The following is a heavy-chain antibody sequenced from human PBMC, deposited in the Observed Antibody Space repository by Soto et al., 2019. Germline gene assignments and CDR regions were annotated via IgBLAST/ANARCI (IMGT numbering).Heavy chain of an antibody. CDR3: ATARLTIPFRYYYYGMDV. Sequence: ASVKVSCKVSGYTLTELSMHWVRQAPGKGLEWMGGFDPEDGETIYAQKFQGRVTMTEDTSTDTAYMELSSLRSEDTAVYYCATARLTIPFRYYYYGMDVWGQGTTVTVSS. CDR2: FDPEDGET. V-gene: IGHV1-24*01. D-gene: IGHD3-3*01. J-gene: IGHJ6*02. CDR1: GYTLTELS.